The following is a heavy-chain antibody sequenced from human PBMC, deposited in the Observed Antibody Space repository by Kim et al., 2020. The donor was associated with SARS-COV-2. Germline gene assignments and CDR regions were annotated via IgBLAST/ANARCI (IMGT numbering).Heavy chain of an antibody. D-gene: IGHD1-7*01. V-gene: IGHV3-23*05. Sequence: GGSLRLSCAASGFTFSGHSMAWVRQTPEKGLQWVSSINATGTVTKYADSVRGRFTISRDNSKNIMYLQINSLRVEDTAKYYCAKCLRNCLRFTMDVWGQGTTVTVAS. CDR1: GFTFSGHS. CDR2: INATGTVT. CDR3: AKCLRNCLRFTMDV. J-gene: IGHJ6*02.